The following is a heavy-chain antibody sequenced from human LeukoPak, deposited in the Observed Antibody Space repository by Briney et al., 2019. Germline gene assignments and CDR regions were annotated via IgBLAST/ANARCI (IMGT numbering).Heavy chain of an antibody. D-gene: IGHD3-9*01. Sequence: PSETLSLTCTVSGGSISSYYWSWIRQPAAKELEWIGRIYTSGSTNYNPSLKRRVTMSVHTSKNQFSLKLSSVTAADTAVYYCARGHYDILPGYYDAFDIWGQGTMVTVSS. J-gene: IGHJ3*02. CDR1: GGSISSYY. CDR2: IYTSGST. V-gene: IGHV4-4*07. CDR3: ARGHYDILPGYYDAFDI.